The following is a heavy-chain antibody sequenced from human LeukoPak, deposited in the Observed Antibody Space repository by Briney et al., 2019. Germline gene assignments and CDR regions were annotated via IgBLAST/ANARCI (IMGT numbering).Heavy chain of an antibody. CDR1: GFTFSGSA. CDR2: IRTKANTYAT. CDR3: TRQEDGPSSFDD. Sequence: PGGSLRLSCAASGFTFSGSAVHWVRQASGKGLEWIGRIRTKANTYATSYAASVKGRFIISRDDSKNTANLQMNSLKTEDTAVYYCTRQEDGPSSFDDWGQGTLVTVSS. J-gene: IGHJ4*02. D-gene: IGHD5-24*01. V-gene: IGHV3-73*01.